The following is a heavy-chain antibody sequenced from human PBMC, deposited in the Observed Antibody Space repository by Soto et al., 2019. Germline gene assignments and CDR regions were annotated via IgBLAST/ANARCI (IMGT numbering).Heavy chain of an antibody. J-gene: IGHJ5*01. CDR3: AKDMGRGYDWFDS. Sequence: EVQLLESGGGLVQPGGSLRLSCAASGFTFSSYAMSWVRQAPGKGLEWVSAISGSGGSTFYADSVKGRFTISRDTSKNTLFLQMNSLRAEDTAVDYCAKDMGRGYDWFDSWGQGTLVTVSS. CDR1: GFTFSSYA. V-gene: IGHV3-23*01. CDR2: ISGSGGST. D-gene: IGHD5-12*01.